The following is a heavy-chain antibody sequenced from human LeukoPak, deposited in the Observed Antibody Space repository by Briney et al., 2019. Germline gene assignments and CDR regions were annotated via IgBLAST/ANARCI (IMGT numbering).Heavy chain of an antibody. CDR3: ARVGGSGSYLHWFDP. J-gene: IGHJ5*02. V-gene: IGHV4-39*07. D-gene: IGHD3-10*01. Sequence: PSETLSLTCTVSGGSISSSSYYWGWIRQPPGKGLEWIGSTHYSGSTYYNSSLKSRVTISADTSKNQFSLKLSSVTAADTAVYYCARVGGSGSYLHWFDPWGQGTLVTVSS. CDR1: GGSISSSSYY. CDR2: THYSGST.